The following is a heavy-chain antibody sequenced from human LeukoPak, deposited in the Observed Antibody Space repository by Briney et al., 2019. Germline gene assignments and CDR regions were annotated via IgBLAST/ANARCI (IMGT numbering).Heavy chain of an antibody. CDR3: ATSWTIAVAGRKYYFNY. CDR1: GFTFSDYA. V-gene: IGHV3-23*01. Sequence: TGGSLRLSCAASGFTFSDYAMNWVRQAPGQGLEWVSTSSQGTYHADSVKGRFTISRDNSKNTLYLQMNSLRAEDTAVYFCATSWTIAVAGRKYYFNYWGRGTLVTVSS. D-gene: IGHD6-19*01. J-gene: IGHJ4*02. CDR2: SSQGT.